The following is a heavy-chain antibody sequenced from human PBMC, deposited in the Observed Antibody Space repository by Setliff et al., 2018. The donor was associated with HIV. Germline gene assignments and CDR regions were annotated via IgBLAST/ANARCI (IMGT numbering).Heavy chain of an antibody. CDR1: GYTFTAFY. CDR3: ARGGYYNSWSGYGYYYYYMDV. CDR2: INPSDGFT. Sequence: ASVKVSCKTSGYTFTAFYIHWVRQAPGQGLEWLGVINPSDGFTTRAQKFQGRLTMTRDTSTSTVHMDLSSLRSEDTAIYYCARGGYYNSWSGYGYYYYYMDVWGKGTTVTVSS. V-gene: IGHV1-46*01. J-gene: IGHJ6*03. D-gene: IGHD3-3*01.